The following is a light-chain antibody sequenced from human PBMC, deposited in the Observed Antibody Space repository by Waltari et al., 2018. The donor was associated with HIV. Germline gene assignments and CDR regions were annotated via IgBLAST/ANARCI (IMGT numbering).Light chain of an antibody. V-gene: IGKV3D-20*01. J-gene: IGKJ2*01. CDR1: QSVSNNY. CDR2: DAS. Sequence: EIVLTQSPATLSLSPGERATLSCVASQSVSNNYLAWYQQKPGLAPRLLIYDASTMATGIPDRFSGSGSGTDFTLTISRLEPEDFAVYYCHQFGSSTSYTFGQGTKLEIK. CDR3: HQFGSSTSYT.